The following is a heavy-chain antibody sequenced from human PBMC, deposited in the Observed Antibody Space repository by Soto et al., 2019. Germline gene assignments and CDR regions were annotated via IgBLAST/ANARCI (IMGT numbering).Heavy chain of an antibody. CDR2: ISSSGSTI. Sequence: PGGSLRLSCAASGFTFSSYEMNWVRQAPGKGLEWVSYISSSGSTIYYADSVKGRFTISRDNAKNSLYLQMNSLRAEDTAVYYCARDPLPPPGAFDIWGQGTMVTVSS. J-gene: IGHJ3*02. CDR3: ARDPLPPPGAFDI. V-gene: IGHV3-48*03. CDR1: GFTFSSYE.